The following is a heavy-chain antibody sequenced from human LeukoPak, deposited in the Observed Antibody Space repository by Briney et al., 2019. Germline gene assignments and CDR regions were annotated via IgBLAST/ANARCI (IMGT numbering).Heavy chain of an antibody. CDR1: GFTFSSYA. J-gene: IGHJ4*02. CDR2: ISGSGGST. Sequence: QPGGSLRLSCAASGFTFSSYAMSWVRQAPGKGLEWVSAISGSGGSTYYADSVKGRFTISRDNSKNTLYLQMNSLRAEDTAVYYCARDIYGDTGDLYYFDYWGQGTLVTVSS. CDR3: ARDIYGDTGDLYYFDY. V-gene: IGHV3-23*01. D-gene: IGHD4-17*01.